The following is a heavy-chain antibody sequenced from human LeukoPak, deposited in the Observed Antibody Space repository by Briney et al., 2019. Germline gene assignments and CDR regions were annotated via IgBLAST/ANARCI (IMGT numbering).Heavy chain of an antibody. CDR2: IYYSGST. V-gene: IGHV4-59*01. Sequence: PSETLSLTCTVSTGSLSSYYWSWIRQPPGKGLEWIGYIYYSGSTNYNPSLKSRVTISVDTSKNQFSLKLSSVTAADTPVYYCAREGTGGNNWFDPWGQGTLVTVSS. D-gene: IGHD3-16*01. J-gene: IGHJ5*02. CDR3: AREGTGGNNWFDP. CDR1: TGSLSSYY.